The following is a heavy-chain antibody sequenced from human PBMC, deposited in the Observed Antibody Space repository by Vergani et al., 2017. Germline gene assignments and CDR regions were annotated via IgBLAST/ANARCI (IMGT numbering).Heavy chain of an antibody. V-gene: IGHV3-9*01. J-gene: IGHJ4*02. CDR1: GFTFENFG. CDR3: VRVSGPDVRWNYFDF. Sequence: EVQLVESGGGVVQPGRPLRLSCAASGFTFENFGMHWVRQIPGKGLEWVAGIDWNGDSLAYVESVKGRFTVSRDNAKNSLFLEMNSLSIEDTALDYCVRVSGPDVRWNYFDFWGQGTLVAVSS. CDR2: IDWNGDSL. D-gene: IGHD6-25*01.